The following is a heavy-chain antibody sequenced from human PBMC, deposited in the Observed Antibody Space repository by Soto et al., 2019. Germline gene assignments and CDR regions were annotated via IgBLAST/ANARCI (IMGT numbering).Heavy chain of an antibody. CDR2: ISWNSGNL. Sequence: LRLSCAASGFNFGDYHMHWVRQAPGKGLEWVSSISWNSGNLGYADSVKGRFTISRNNAKNSLYLQMNSLRREDTALYYCVKGTLFGVSVRHLDYWGQGTLVTVSS. J-gene: IGHJ4*02. CDR3: VKGTLFGVSVRHLDY. D-gene: IGHD2-8*01. V-gene: IGHV3-9*01. CDR1: GFNFGDYH.